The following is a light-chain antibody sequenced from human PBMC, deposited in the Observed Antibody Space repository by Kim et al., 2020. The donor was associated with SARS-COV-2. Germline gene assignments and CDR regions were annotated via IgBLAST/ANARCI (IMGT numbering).Light chain of an antibody. V-gene: IGLV2-14*03. CDR1: SSDIGKYIY. Sequence: QSALTQPASVSGSPGQSITISCAGSSSDIGKYIYVSWYQQRPGDAPKLIIYDVNNRPSGASSRFSGSKSGNTASLTVSGLQAADEADYYCRSFTSSYTYVFGTGTKVTVL. CDR3: RSFTSSYTYV. J-gene: IGLJ1*01. CDR2: DVN.